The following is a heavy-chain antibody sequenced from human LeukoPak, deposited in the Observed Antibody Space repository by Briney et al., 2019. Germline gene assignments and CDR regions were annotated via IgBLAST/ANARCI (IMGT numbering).Heavy chain of an antibody. CDR2: ISAGSSSI. V-gene: IGHV3-23*01. CDR1: GFTLRSYT. CDR3: AKGGYSDFKVVY. J-gene: IGHJ4*02. Sequence: GGSLRLSCAASGFTLRSYTMNWVRQAPGMGLEWVSAISAGSSSIFYADSVKGRFTISRDNPKNTLYLQMNSLRAEDTAVYYCAKGGYSDFKVVYWGQGTLVTVSS. D-gene: IGHD4-11*01.